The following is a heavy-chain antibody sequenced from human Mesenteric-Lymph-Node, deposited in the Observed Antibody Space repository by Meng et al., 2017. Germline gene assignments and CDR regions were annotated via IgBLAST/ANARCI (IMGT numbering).Heavy chain of an antibody. D-gene: IGHD3-22*01. CDR2: ILDRDGST. Sequence: GESLKISCAASGFSFSSQSMSWVRQAPGKGLEWVSVILDRDGSTYYADSVRGRFTISRDNSKNTLYLQMSSLRVDDTAVYYCARGAKYYYDSSGYYQYYFDYWGQGKLVTVSS. J-gene: IGHJ4*02. V-gene: IGHV3-23*01. CDR1: GFSFSSQS. CDR3: ARGAKYYYDSSGYYQYYFDY.